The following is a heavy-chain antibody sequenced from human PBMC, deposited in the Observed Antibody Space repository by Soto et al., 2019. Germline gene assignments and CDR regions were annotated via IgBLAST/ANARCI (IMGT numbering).Heavy chain of an antibody. J-gene: IGHJ5*02. Sequence: PSETLSLTWTVSGGAISGYYWTWIRQSAGKGLEWIGRIYSSGGTKYNPSLQSRVTMSLDTSKNQFSLRLTSVTAADTAVYYCARGQRFSDSFDPWGQGTLVTVS. V-gene: IGHV4-4*07. CDR2: IYSSGGT. D-gene: IGHD3-3*01. CDR3: ARGQRFSDSFDP. CDR1: GGAISGYY.